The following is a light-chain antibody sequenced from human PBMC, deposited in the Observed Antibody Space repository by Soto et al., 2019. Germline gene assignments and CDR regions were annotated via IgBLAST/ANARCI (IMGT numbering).Light chain of an antibody. V-gene: IGKV1-8*01. CDR1: QGISSY. J-gene: IGKJ5*01. Sequence: AIMLTQSPSSLSASPGDRVTITCRASQGISSYLAWYQQKPGNAPKLLIYAASTLQSGVPSRFSGSGSGTDFTLTISCLQSEDFATYYCQQYYSYPPTFGQGTRLEIK. CDR2: AAS. CDR3: QQYYSYPPT.